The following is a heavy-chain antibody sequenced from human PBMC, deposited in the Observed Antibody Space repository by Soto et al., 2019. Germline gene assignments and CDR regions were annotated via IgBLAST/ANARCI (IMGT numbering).Heavy chain of an antibody. D-gene: IGHD2-15*01. V-gene: IGHV3-7*05. CDR3: ARDYSSPSDY. Sequence: GGSLRLSCAASGFPFSSYWMSRVRQAPGKGLEWVANIKQDGSEKYYVDSVKGRFTISRDNAKNSLYLQMNSLRAEDTAVYYCARDYSSPSDYWGQGTLVTVSS. J-gene: IGHJ4*02. CDR1: GFPFSSYW. CDR2: IKQDGSEK.